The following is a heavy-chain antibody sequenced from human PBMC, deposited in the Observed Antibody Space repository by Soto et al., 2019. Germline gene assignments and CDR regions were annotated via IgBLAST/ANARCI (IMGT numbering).Heavy chain of an antibody. D-gene: IGHD6-13*01. J-gene: IGHJ4*02. Sequence: QITLKESGPTLVKPTQTLTLTCHFSGFSLSASGEGVGWIRQPPGKALEWLAFNYWNDDKRYSASLKSRLYITRATSKNQVVLTIANMAPVDTATYYSVHRRLGPAAPQIDYWGQGTLVTVSS. CDR3: VHRRLGPAAPQIDY. CDR1: GFSLSASGEG. V-gene: IGHV2-5*01. CDR2: NYWNDDK.